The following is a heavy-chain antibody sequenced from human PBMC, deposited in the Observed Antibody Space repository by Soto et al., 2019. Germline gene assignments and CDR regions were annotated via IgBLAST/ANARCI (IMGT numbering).Heavy chain of an antibody. V-gene: IGHV1-18*01. CDR3: ARDSGYPPGEDDY. D-gene: IGHD6-25*01. J-gene: IGHJ4*02. CDR1: CDTSTSYG. Sequence: ASVKGSCKASCDTSTSYGISWVRQAPGQGLEWMGFIIAYNGNTDYAQRIQGRVTMTTDTSTSTAHMELRSLRSDDTAVYYCARDSGYPPGEDDYWAQGTLVTVSS. CDR2: IIAYNGNT.